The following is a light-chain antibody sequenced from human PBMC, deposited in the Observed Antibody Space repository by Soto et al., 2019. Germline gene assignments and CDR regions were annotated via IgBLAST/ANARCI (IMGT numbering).Light chain of an antibody. CDR1: QGISSY. Sequence: IQLTQSPSSLSASVGDRVTITCRASQGISSYLAWYQQKPGKAPKLLIYAASTLQSGVPSRFSGSGSGTDFTLIISSLQAEDFATYYCQQLNSYPYTFGQGTKLEIK. J-gene: IGKJ2*01. CDR3: QQLNSYPYT. CDR2: AAS. V-gene: IGKV1-9*01.